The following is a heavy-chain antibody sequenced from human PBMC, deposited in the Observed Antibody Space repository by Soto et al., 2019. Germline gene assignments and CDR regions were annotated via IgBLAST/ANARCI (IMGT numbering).Heavy chain of an antibody. Sequence: PSETLSLTYTVSGGSISSGGYYWSWIRQHPGEGLEWIGYIYYSGSTYYNPSLKSRVTISVDTSKNQFSLKLSSVTAADTAVYYCARGGTVNANWRPNWFDPWGQGTLVTVSS. CDR2: IYYSGST. CDR3: ARGGTVNANWRPNWFDP. V-gene: IGHV4-31*03. D-gene: IGHD1-1*01. CDR1: GGSISSGGYY. J-gene: IGHJ5*02.